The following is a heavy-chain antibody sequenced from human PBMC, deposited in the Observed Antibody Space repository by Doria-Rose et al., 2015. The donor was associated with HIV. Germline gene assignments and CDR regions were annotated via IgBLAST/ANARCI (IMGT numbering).Heavy chain of an antibody. Sequence: GLDQPGGSLRLSCTVSGLTFSRFWMSWVRQAPGKGLEWVANIKEDGSEKKYVDSVKGRFTISRDNAKNSVYLQMNSLRAEDTAVYYCTGETYYFDYWGQGSLVIVSS. CDR1: GLTFSRFW. D-gene: IGHD3-16*01. CDR3: TGETYYFDY. J-gene: IGHJ4*02. CDR2: IKEDGSEK. V-gene: IGHV3-7*05.